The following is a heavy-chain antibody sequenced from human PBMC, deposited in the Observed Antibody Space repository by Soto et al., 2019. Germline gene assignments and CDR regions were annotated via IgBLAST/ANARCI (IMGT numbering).Heavy chain of an antibody. CDR2: VYHTGNT. CDR3: ARDLGTTTGMDV. CDR1: GVSITPYY. V-gene: IGHV4-59*01. D-gene: IGHD4-4*01. Sequence: PSETLSLTCTVSGVSITPYYWTWIRHPPGKGLEWIGYVYHTGNTYYNPSLKSRVTISLDTSKNQVSLRLKSVTAADTAVYYCARDLGTTTGMDVWGQGTTVTVSS. J-gene: IGHJ6*02.